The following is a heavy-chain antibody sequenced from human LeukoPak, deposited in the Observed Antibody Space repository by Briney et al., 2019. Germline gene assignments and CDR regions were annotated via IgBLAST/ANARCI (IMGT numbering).Heavy chain of an antibody. V-gene: IGHV4-39*07. J-gene: IGHJ4*02. Sequence: PSETLSLTCTVSGGSISSSSYYWGWIRQPPGKGLEWIGSIYYSGSTYYNPSLKSRVTISADTSKNQFSLKLSSVTAADTAVYYCARDRHYLYYYDSSGYYALFDYWGQGTLVTVSS. CDR3: ARDRHYLYYYDSSGYYALFDY. D-gene: IGHD3-22*01. CDR2: IYYSGST. CDR1: GGSISSSSYY.